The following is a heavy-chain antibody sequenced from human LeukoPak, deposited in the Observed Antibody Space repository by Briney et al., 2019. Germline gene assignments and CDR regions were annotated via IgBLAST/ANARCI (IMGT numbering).Heavy chain of an antibody. V-gene: IGHV4-34*01. CDR1: VGSFSGYY. CDR2: INHSGST. Sequence: SETLSLTCAVYVGSFSGYYWSWIRQPPGKGLEWIGEINHSGSTNYNSSLKSRVTISVDTSKNQFSLKLSSVTAADTAVYYCAIIPPGYSYGFDYWGQGTLVTVSS. D-gene: IGHD5-18*01. CDR3: AIIPPGYSYGFDY. J-gene: IGHJ4*02.